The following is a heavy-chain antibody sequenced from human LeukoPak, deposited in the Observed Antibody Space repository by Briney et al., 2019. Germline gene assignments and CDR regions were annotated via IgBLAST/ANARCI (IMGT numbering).Heavy chain of an antibody. D-gene: IGHD2-2*01. Sequence: QSSETLSLTCTVSGGSISSSSYYWGWIRQPPGKGLEWIGSIYYSGSTYYNPSLKSRVTISVDTSKNQFSLKLSSVTAADTAVYYCARRLYCSSTSCYGDYYYYGMDVWGQGTTVTVSS. CDR3: ARRLYCSSTSCYGDYYYYGMDV. CDR2: IYYSGST. V-gene: IGHV4-39*01. J-gene: IGHJ6*02. CDR1: GGSISSSSYY.